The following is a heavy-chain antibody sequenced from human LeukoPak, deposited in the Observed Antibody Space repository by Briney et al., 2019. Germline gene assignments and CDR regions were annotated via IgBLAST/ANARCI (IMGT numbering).Heavy chain of an antibody. CDR2: IYYSGNT. Sequence: PSETLSFTCTVSGASISSGSYYWRWIRQHPGKSLEWIEYIYYSGNTYYNPSLESRVTISVDTSKNQFSLKLSSVTAADTAVYYCARRYGSGTEWFDPWGQGTLVTVSS. V-gene: IGHV4-31*03. J-gene: IGHJ5*02. CDR3: ARRYGSGTEWFDP. CDR1: GASISSGSYY. D-gene: IGHD3-10*01.